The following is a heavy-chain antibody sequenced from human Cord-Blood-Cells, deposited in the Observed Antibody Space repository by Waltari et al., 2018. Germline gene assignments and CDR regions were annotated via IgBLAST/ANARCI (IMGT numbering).Heavy chain of an antibody. CDR2: IYYSGST. CDR1: GGSISSYY. D-gene: IGHD6-13*01. J-gene: IGHJ3*02. CDR3: AREGSSSWLNDAFDI. Sequence: QVQLQESGPGLVKPSETLSLTCTVSGGSISSYYWSWIRQPPGKGLEWIGYIYYSGSTNYTPSLKSRVTISVDTSKNQFSLKLSSVTAADTAVYYCAREGSSSWLNDAFDIWGQGTMVTVSS. V-gene: IGHV4-59*01.